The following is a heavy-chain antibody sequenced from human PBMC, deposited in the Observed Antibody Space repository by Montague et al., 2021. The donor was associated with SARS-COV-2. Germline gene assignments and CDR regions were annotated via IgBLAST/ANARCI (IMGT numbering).Heavy chain of an antibody. CDR3: TRSLGVFWFTASHPFQH. Sequence: SLRLSCAASGFTFNNYGLHWVRQAPGKGLEWVAIMSYDGSIKYYMDSAKGRFTISRDSSKSTLYLLIESLTPDDTAVYYCTRSLGVFWFTASHPFQHWGPGTLVTVSS. CDR1: GFTFNNYG. V-gene: IGHV3-30*04. CDR2: MSYDGSIK. D-gene: IGHD3-16*01. J-gene: IGHJ1*01.